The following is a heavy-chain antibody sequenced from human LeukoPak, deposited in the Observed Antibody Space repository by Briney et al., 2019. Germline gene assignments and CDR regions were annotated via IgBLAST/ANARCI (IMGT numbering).Heavy chain of an antibody. V-gene: IGHV3-23*01. CDR1: GFTFSSYA. Sequence: GGSLRLSCAASGFTFSSYAMSWVRQAPGEGLEWVSAISDSGFNTYYAYSARGRFTISIDNSKNTLYLQMNSLRAEDTAVYYCAKETPIAVAGTWGQGTLVTVSS. J-gene: IGHJ5*02. CDR3: AKETPIAVAGT. CDR2: ISDSGFNT. D-gene: IGHD6-19*01.